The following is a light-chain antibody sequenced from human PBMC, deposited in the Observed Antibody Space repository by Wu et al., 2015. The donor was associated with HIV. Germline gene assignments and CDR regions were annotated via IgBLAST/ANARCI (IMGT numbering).Light chain of an antibody. J-gene: IGKJ4*01. CDR2: DTS. Sequence: EILLTQSPGNLSFSRGERATLSCRASQSVTSYFAWYQQKPGQAPRLLIYDTSTRATGVPARFSGSGSGADFTLTISSLEPEDFAVYFCQQRSNWPPWLTFGGGTKVEI. CDR1: QSVTSY. V-gene: IGKV3-11*01. CDR3: QQRSNWPPWLT.